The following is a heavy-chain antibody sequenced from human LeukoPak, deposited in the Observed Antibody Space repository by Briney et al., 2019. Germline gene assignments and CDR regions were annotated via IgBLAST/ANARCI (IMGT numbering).Heavy chain of an antibody. CDR1: GFTFSSSW. CDR3: ARDGRIDY. V-gene: IGHV3-74*01. J-gene: IGHJ4*02. CDR2: INGDGSST. Sequence: GGSLRLSCAAFGFTFSSSWMHWVRQAPGKGLVWVSHINGDGSSTNYADSVQGRFTISRDNAMNTLYLQMNSLRAEDTAVYYCARDGRIDYWGQGTLVTVSS. D-gene: IGHD1-26*01.